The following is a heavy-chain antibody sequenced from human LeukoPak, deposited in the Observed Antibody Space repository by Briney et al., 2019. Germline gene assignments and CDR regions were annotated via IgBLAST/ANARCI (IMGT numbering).Heavy chain of an antibody. V-gene: IGHV3-23*01. CDR1: GFSFSSYT. CDR2: ISGGGDTT. J-gene: IGHJ4*02. CDR3: AKDLWGFVEVAAILDY. D-gene: IGHD2-15*01. Sequence: GGSLRLSCSASGFSFSSYTMTWVRQAPGKGPEWVSIISGGGDTTFYTDSVKGRFTISRDNSKKTLYLLMNSLRAEDTALYYCAKDLWGFVEVAAILDYWGQGTLVTVSS.